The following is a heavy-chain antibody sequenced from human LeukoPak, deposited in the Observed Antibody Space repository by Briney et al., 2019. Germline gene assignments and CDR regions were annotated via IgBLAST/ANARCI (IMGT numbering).Heavy chain of an antibody. CDR1: GGSISSSSYY. CDR3: AREGYCSGTSCYNFNY. Sequence: SETLSLTCTVSGGSISSSSYYWGWIRQPPGKGLEWIGSIYYSGSTYYNPSLKSRVTISVDTSKNQFSLKLSSVTAADTAVYYRAREGYCSGTSCYNFNYWGQGTLVTVSS. J-gene: IGHJ4*02. D-gene: IGHD2-2*02. CDR2: IYYSGST. V-gene: IGHV4-39*02.